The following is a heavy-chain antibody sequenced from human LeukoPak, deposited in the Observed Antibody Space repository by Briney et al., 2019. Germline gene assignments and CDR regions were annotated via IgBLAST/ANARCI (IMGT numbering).Heavy chain of an antibody. Sequence: SGTLSLTCAVSGGSISSSNWWSWVRQPPGKGLEWIGEINHSGSTNYNPSLKSRVTISVDTSKNQFSLKLSSVTAADTAVYYCASSLLTYYYDSSGRRTYDYWGQGTLVTVSS. CDR1: GGSISSSNW. D-gene: IGHD3-22*01. J-gene: IGHJ4*02. V-gene: IGHV4-4*02. CDR2: INHSGST. CDR3: ASSLLTYYYDSSGRRTYDY.